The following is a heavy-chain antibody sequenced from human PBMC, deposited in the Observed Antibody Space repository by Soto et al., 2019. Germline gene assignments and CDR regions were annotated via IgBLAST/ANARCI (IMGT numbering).Heavy chain of an antibody. J-gene: IGHJ4*02. CDR2: ISGSGDST. CDR1: GFTFSSYA. V-gene: IGHV3-23*01. D-gene: IGHD6-13*01. Sequence: GGSLRLSCAASGFTFSSYAMSWVRQAPGKGLEWVSVISGSGDSTYYADSVKGRFTISRDNSKNTLYLQMNSLRAEDTAVYYCARRGPGTYFYYWGQGTLVTGSS. CDR3: ARRGPGTYFYY.